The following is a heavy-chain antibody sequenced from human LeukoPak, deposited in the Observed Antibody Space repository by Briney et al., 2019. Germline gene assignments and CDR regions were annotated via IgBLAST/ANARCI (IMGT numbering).Heavy chain of an antibody. Sequence: QPGESLRLSCAASGFTFSHYWMAWVRQAPGKGLEWVAIIRPDANDGSYVASVKGRVTISRDNAKNSLYLQLNSLRAEDTAVYFCARADWGSIDYWGQGALVTVSS. J-gene: IGHJ4*02. V-gene: IGHV3-7*01. CDR2: IRPDANDG. CDR1: GFTFSHYW. CDR3: ARADWGSIDY. D-gene: IGHD7-27*01.